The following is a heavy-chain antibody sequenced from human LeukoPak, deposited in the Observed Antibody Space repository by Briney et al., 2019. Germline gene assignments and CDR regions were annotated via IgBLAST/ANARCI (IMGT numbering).Heavy chain of an antibody. D-gene: IGHD1-1*01. CDR2: INPNSGGT. Sequence: ASVEVSCKASGYTFTGYYMHWVRQAPGQGLEWMGWINPNSGGTNYAQKFQGSVTMTRDTSISTAYMELSRLRSDDTAVYYCARVEETGTTDYWGQGTLVTVSS. J-gene: IGHJ4*02. V-gene: IGHV1-2*02. CDR1: GYTFTGYY. CDR3: ARVEETGTTDY.